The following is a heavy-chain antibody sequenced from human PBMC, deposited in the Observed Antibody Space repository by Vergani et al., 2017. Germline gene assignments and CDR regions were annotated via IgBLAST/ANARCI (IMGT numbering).Heavy chain of an antibody. CDR2: ISYSGST. J-gene: IGHJ3*02. Sequence: QVQLQESGPGLVKPSQTLSLTCTVSGGSISSGGYYWSWIRQHPGKGLEWIGYISYSGSTYYNPSLKSRVTRSEDTSKNQFSLKLSSVTAADTAVYYCARGYFQGAVDIWGQGTMVTVSS. V-gene: IGHV4-31*03. D-gene: IGHD1-26*01. CDR1: GGSISSGGYY. CDR3: ARGYFQGAVDI.